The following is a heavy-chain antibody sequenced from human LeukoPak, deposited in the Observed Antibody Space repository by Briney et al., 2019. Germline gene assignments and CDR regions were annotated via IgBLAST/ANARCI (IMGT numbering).Heavy chain of an antibody. CDR2: ISAYNGNT. J-gene: IGHJ3*02. CDR1: GYTFTGYY. D-gene: IGHD4-17*01. Sequence: ASVKVSCKASGYTFTGYYMHWVRQAPGQGLEWMGWISAYNGNTNYAQKLQGRVTITRDTSASTAYMELSSLRSEDTAVYYCARDTTVHDAFDIWGQGTMVTVSS. V-gene: IGHV1-18*04. CDR3: ARDTTVHDAFDI.